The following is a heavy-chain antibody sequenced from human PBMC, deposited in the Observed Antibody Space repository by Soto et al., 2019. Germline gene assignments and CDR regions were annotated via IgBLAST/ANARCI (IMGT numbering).Heavy chain of an antibody. CDR2: IIPIFGTA. D-gene: IGHD3-10*01. Sequence: SVKVSCKASGGTFSSYAISWVRQAPGQGLEWMGGIIPIFGTANYAQKFQGRVTITADESTSTAYMELSSLRSEDTAVYYCARDEWVRGVLYYYGMDVWGQGTTVTVSS. V-gene: IGHV1-69*13. CDR3: ARDEWVRGVLYYYGMDV. J-gene: IGHJ6*02. CDR1: GGTFSSYA.